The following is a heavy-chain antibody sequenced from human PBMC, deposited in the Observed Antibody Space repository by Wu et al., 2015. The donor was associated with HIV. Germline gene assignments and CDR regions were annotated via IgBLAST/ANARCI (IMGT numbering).Heavy chain of an antibody. CDR2: VSAWDGRT. J-gene: IGHJ5*02. D-gene: IGHD3-22*01. CDR3: ARVFEDSSGYYSWFDP. V-gene: IGHV1-18*01. CDR1: GYLFTHYG. Sequence: QVQLVQSGDEVKKPGASVKVSCKASGYLFTHYGVTWVRLAPGQRLEWVGWVSAWDGRTNYAQNLQGRVTMTTDSSTNTAYMELKSLTSDDTAVYYCARVFEDSSGYYSWFDPSGPREPVGHRLL.